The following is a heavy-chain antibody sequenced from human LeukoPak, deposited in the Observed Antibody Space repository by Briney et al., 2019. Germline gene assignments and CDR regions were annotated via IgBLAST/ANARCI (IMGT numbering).Heavy chain of an antibody. Sequence: GGSLRLSCAASGLTVNRNYMSWVRQAPGKGLEWVSIIYSGGSIYYADSVKGRFIISRDTSKNTLYLQKNSMRAEDTAVYYCARGRPTFYFDYWGQGTLVTVSS. V-gene: IGHV3-66*01. D-gene: IGHD3-10*01. CDR3: ARGRPTFYFDY. J-gene: IGHJ4*02. CDR1: GLTVNRNY. CDR2: IYSGGSI.